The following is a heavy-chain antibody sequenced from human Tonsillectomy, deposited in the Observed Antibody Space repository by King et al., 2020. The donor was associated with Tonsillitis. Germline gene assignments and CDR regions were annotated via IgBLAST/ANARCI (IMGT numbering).Heavy chain of an antibody. V-gene: IGHV1-69*01. CDR3: VRGRGIAAPGDY. CDR2: IIPLFGTV. CDR1: GGTFSSYA. Sequence: QLVQSGAEVKKPGSSVKVSCKASGGTFSSYAISWVRQAPGQGLEWLGGIIPLFGTVNYAQKFQGRVTITADESTSTAYMELSSLRSDDTAVYYCVRGRGIAAPGDYWGQGTLVTVSS. J-gene: IGHJ4*02. D-gene: IGHD6-25*01.